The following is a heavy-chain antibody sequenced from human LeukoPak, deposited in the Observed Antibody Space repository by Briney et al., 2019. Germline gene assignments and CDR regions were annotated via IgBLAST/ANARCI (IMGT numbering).Heavy chain of an antibody. CDR2: IYYSGST. CDR1: GGSISSYY. Sequence: SETLSLTCSVSGGSISSYYWSWIRQPPGKGLEWIGYIYYSGSTNYNPSLKSRVTISVDKSKNQFSLKLTSVTAADTAVYYCARQVGSYSPAYWGQGTLVTVSS. J-gene: IGHJ4*02. D-gene: IGHD1-26*01. V-gene: IGHV4-59*08. CDR3: ARQVGSYSPAY.